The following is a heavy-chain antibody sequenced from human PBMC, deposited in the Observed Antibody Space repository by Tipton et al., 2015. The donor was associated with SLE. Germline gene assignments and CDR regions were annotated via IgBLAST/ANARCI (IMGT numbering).Heavy chain of an antibody. J-gene: IGHJ4*02. CDR2: ISSSSSYI. V-gene: IGHV3-21*01. D-gene: IGHD3-10*01. Sequence: SLRLSCAASGFTFSSYSMNWVRQAPEKGLEWVSSISSSSSYIYYADSVKGRFTISRDNAKNSLYLQMNSLRAEDTAVYYCASPYYGSGGFDYWGQGTLVTVSS. CDR3: ASPYYGSGGFDY. CDR1: GFTFSSYS.